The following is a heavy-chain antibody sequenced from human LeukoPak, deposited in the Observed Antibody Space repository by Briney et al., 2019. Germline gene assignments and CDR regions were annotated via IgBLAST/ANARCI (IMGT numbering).Heavy chain of an antibody. V-gene: IGHV5-51*01. Sequence: GESLKISCKGSGYSFTSYWIGWVRQMPWKGLEWMGITYPGDSDTRYSPSFQGQVTISADKSISTAYLQRSSLKASDTAMYYCARHRGSSGWYVVDYWGQGTLVTVSS. J-gene: IGHJ4*02. CDR1: GYSFTSYW. CDR3: ARHRGSSGWYVVDY. D-gene: IGHD6-19*01. CDR2: TYPGDSDT.